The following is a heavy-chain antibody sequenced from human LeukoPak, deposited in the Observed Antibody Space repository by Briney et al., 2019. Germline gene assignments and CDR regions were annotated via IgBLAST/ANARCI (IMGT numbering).Heavy chain of an antibody. D-gene: IGHD3-22*01. Sequence: SETLSLTCAVYGGSFSGYYWSWIRQPPGKGLEWIGYIYYSGSTNYNPSLKSRVTISVDTSKNQFSLKLSSVTAADTAVYYCARCKGSSGYNDYWGQGTLVTVSS. CDR1: GGSFSGYY. J-gene: IGHJ4*02. V-gene: IGHV4-59*01. CDR2: IYYSGST. CDR3: ARCKGSSGYNDY.